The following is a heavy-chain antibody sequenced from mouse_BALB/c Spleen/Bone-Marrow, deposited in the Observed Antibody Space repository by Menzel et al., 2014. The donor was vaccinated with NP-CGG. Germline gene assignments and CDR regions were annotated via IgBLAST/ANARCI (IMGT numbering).Heavy chain of an antibody. V-gene: IGHV4-1*02. J-gene: IGHJ1*01. CDR2: INPESSTI. CDR3: ARLNYYGNLFV. CDR1: GFDFSRYW. Sequence: EVQGVESGGGLVQPGGSLKLSCAASGFDFSRYWMSWVRQAPGKGLEWIGEINPESSTINYTPSLKDKFIISRDNAKNTLYLQMSKGRSEDTALYYCARLNYYGNLFVWGAGTTVTVSS. D-gene: IGHD1-1*01.